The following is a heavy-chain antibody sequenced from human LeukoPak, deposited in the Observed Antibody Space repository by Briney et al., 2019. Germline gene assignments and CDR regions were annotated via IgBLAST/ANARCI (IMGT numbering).Heavy chain of an antibody. CDR2: ISSRSSYI. J-gene: IGHJ6*03. D-gene: IGHD6-13*01. CDR1: GFTFSTYS. CDR3: ASLIAAGNLEHNFYYYYMDV. Sequence: GGSLRLSCAASGFTFSTYSMNWVRQAPGKGLEWVSSISSRSSYIYYADSVKGRFTISRDNAKNSLYLQMNSLRADDTAVYYCASLIAAGNLEHNFYYYYMDVWGKGTTVTVSS. V-gene: IGHV3-21*01.